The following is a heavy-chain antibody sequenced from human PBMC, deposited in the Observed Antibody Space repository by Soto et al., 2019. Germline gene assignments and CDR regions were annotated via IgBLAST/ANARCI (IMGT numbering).Heavy chain of an antibody. CDR2: ISSSGSTI. CDR1: GFTFSSYE. CDR3: ARDLAAAGTDYLYYYGMDV. V-gene: IGHV3-48*03. J-gene: IGHJ6*02. Sequence: EVQLVESGGGLVQPGGSLRLSCAASGFTFSSYEMNWVRQAPGKGLEWVSYISSSGSTIYYADSVKGRFTISRDNAKNSLYLQMNSLRAEDTAVYYCARDLAAAGTDYLYYYGMDVWGQGTTVTVSS. D-gene: IGHD6-13*01.